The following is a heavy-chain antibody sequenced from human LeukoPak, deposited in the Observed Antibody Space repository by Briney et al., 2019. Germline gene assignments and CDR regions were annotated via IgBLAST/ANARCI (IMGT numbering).Heavy chain of an antibody. Sequence: PGGSLRLSCAASGFTFSSYGMHWVRQAPGKGLEWVANIKQDGSEKYYVDSVKGRFTISRDNAKNSLYLQMNSLRAEDTAVYYCARDLYYSVPAAIHAFDIWGQGTMVTVSS. J-gene: IGHJ3*02. CDR3: ARDLYYSVPAAIHAFDI. D-gene: IGHD2-2*02. V-gene: IGHV3-7*01. CDR2: IKQDGSEK. CDR1: GFTFSSYG.